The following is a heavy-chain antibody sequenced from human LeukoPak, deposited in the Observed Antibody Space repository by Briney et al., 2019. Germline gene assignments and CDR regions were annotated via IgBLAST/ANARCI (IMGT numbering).Heavy chain of an antibody. J-gene: IGHJ4*02. D-gene: IGHD4-23*01. Sequence: GGSLRLSCAAWGFIFSNYGFHWLRQAPGKGLEWVALIWSDGSKKYYTDSVKGRFTIYRDDSKNTLFLQMNSLRAEDMAVYYCASDIGTWPNSLFDYWGQGNLVTVSS. CDR1: GFIFSNYG. V-gene: IGHV3-33*01. CDR3: ASDIGTWPNSLFDY. CDR2: IWSDGSKK.